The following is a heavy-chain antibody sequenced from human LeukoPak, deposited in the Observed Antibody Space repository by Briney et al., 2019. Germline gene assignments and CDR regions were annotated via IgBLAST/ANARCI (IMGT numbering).Heavy chain of an antibody. CDR3: ARRNDFGI. CDR1: GGSISGDH. CDR2: VYYSGST. J-gene: IGHJ3*02. V-gene: IGHV4-59*08. Sequence: SETLSLTCTVSGGSISGDHWNWIRQPPGKGLEWIGYVYYSGSTNYNPSLKSRVTISIDTSKNQFSLKLTSVTAADTAVYYCARRNDFGIWGQGTMVTVSS.